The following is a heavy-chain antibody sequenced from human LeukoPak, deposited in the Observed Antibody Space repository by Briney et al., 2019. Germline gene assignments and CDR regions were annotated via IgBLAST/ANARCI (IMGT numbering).Heavy chain of an antibody. V-gene: IGHV3-NL1*01. J-gene: IGHJ4*02. D-gene: IGHD3-10*01. CDR1: GFTFSSYS. Sequence: GSLRLSCAASGFTFSSYSMNWVRQAPGKGLEWVSVFYCCGGSTYFADSVKGRFRISRDNSMNTLFLQMNSLRAEDTAVYYCARDYWGSGNRYFDYWGQGTPVTVSS. CDR2: FYCCGGST. CDR3: ARDYWGSGNRYFDY.